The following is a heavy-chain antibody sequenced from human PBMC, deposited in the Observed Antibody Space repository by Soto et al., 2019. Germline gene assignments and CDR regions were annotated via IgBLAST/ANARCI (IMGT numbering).Heavy chain of an antibody. CDR3: ATGGERDYYDTSGWR. Sequence: QVQLVQSGAEVKKPGSSVKVSCKASGGTFSNYALDWVRQAPGQGLEWMGGIIPIFGTVRHAQNFQGRVTITADESXSTAYMELSSLRSEDSAMYYCATGGERDYYDTSGWRWGQGTLVTVSS. CDR1: GGTFSNYA. J-gene: IGHJ1*01. CDR2: IIPIFGTV. V-gene: IGHV1-69*12. D-gene: IGHD3-22*01.